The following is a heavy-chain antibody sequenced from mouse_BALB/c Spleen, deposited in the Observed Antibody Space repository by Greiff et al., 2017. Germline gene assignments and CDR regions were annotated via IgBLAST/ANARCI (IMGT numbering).Heavy chain of an antibody. Sequence: DVQLVESGGGLVKPGGSLKLSCAASGFTFSSYGMSWVRQTPDKRLEWVATISSGGSYTYYPDSVKGRFTISRDNAKNTLYLQMSSLKSEDTAMYYCARQGAYYRYDWFAYWGQGTLVTVSA. D-gene: IGHD2-14*01. CDR2: ISSGGSYT. CDR1: GFTFSSYG. CDR3: ARQGAYYRYDWFAY. J-gene: IGHJ3*01. V-gene: IGHV5-6*01.